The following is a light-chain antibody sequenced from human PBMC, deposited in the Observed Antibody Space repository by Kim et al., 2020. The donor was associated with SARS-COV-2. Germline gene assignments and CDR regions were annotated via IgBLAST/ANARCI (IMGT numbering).Light chain of an antibody. J-gene: IGLJ2*01. CDR2: GNS. CDR1: TSNIGAGYG. Sequence: QRVTISCTGSTSNIGAGYGVHWYQQLPGTAPKLLIYGNSHRPSGVPDRFSGSKSGTSASLAITGLQAEDEADYYCQSYDSSLSGSVFGGGTQLTVL. CDR3: QSYDSSLSGSV. V-gene: IGLV1-40*01.